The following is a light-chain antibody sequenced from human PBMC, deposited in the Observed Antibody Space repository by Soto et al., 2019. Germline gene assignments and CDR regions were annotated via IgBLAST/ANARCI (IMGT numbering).Light chain of an antibody. V-gene: IGKV3-15*01. CDR2: GAS. J-gene: IGKJ1*01. CDR1: QSVSSSK. Sequence: EIVMAQSPATLSVSPGERATLSCRASQSVSSSKLAWYQQKPGQAPRLLIYGASTRATGVPARFSGSGSGTEFTLTISSLQSEDFAVYYCQQYSSWPRTFGQGTKVEIK. CDR3: QQYSSWPRT.